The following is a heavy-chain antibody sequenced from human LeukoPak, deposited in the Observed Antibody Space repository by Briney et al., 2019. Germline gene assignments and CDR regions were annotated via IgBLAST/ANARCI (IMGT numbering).Heavy chain of an antibody. CDR2: IYYSGST. V-gene: IGHV4-59*01. J-gene: IGHJ5*02. D-gene: IGHD3-22*01. Sequence: TSSETLSLTCTVSGGSISSYYWSWIRQPPGKGLEWIGYIYYSGSTNYNPSLKSRVTISVDTSKNQFSLKLSSVTAADTAVYYCARFGLFSKLGGWFDPWGQGTLVTVSS. CDR3: ARFGLFSKLGGWFDP. CDR1: GGSISSYY.